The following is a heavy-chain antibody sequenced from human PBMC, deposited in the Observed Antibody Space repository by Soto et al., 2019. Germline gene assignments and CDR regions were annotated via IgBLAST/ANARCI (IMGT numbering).Heavy chain of an antibody. CDR2: ISDSGDTT. CDR3: AKAARTTTLYNCDF. V-gene: IGHV3-23*01. D-gene: IGHD1-1*01. Sequence: GGSLRLSSAASGFTFSSFGMNWVRQAPGKGLEWVSVISDSGDTTFHADSVKGRFTISRDTTKTILYLLMDSLRAEDTAVYYCAKAARTTTLYNCDFWGQGTLVTVFS. J-gene: IGHJ4*02. CDR1: GFTFSSFG.